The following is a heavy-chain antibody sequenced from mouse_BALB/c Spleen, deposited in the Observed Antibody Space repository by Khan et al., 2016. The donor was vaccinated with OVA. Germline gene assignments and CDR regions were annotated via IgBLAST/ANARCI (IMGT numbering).Heavy chain of an antibody. CDR3: ARRGLRWDFDY. D-gene: IGHD1-1*01. V-gene: IGHV1-7*01. CDR1: GYTFINYW. CDR2: INPSTGYT. Sequence: VQLKQSGAELAKPGASVKMSCKASGYTFINYWILWVKQRPGQGLEWIGYINPSTGYTEYNQNFKDKATLTADKSSSTAYMQLSSLTSEDSAVYYGARRGLRWDFDYWGQGTTLTVSS. J-gene: IGHJ2*01.